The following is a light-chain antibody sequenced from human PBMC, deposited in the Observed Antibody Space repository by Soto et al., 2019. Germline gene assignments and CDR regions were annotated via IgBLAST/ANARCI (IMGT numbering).Light chain of an antibody. Sequence: DIQMTQSPSSLSASVGDRVTITCQASQDITSYLNWYQHKPGKAPKLLIYDASILEAGVPPRFSGSGSGTDFTLSSSSLQPEAAETYYCQHCDSRPIFGPGTTVEFK. V-gene: IGKV1-33*01. CDR2: DAS. CDR3: QHCDSRPI. CDR1: QDITSY. J-gene: IGKJ3*01.